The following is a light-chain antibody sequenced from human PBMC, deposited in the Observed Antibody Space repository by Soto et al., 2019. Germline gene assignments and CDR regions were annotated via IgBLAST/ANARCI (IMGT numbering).Light chain of an antibody. Sequence: EIVMTQSPDTLSVSPGEGASLSCRASQSVHTFLAWYQQKPGQAPRLLIYGASTRATGIPDSFSGSGSGTAYTLTISSLQSEDFAVYYCQQYNNWPPVTFGQGTKVDIK. CDR2: GAS. CDR1: QSVHTF. J-gene: IGKJ1*01. CDR3: QQYNNWPPVT. V-gene: IGKV3D-15*01.